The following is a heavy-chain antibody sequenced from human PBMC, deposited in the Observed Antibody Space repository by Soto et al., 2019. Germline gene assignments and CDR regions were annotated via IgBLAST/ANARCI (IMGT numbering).Heavy chain of an antibody. V-gene: IGHV3-23*01. J-gene: IGHJ3*02. Sequence: GGSLRLSCAASGFTFSSYAMSWVRQAPGKGLEWVSAISGSGGSTYYADSVKGRFTISRDNSKNTLYLQMNSLRAEDTAVYFCARGGGVGATTSAFDIWGQGTMVTVSS. CDR2: ISGSGGST. CDR1: GFTFSSYA. D-gene: IGHD1-26*01. CDR3: ARGGGVGATTSAFDI.